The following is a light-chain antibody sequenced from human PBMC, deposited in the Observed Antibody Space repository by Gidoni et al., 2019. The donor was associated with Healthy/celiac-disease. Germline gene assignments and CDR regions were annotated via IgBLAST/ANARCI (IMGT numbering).Light chain of an antibody. J-gene: IGKJ3*01. CDR2: AAS. Sequence: DIQMTQSPSSLSASVGDRVTITCRASQSISSYLNWYQQKPGKAPKLLIYAASSLQSGVPSRFSGSGSGKDFTLTISSLQPEDFATYYCQQSYSTHFTFXPXTKVDIK. V-gene: IGKV1-39*01. CDR3: QQSYSTHFT. CDR1: QSISSY.